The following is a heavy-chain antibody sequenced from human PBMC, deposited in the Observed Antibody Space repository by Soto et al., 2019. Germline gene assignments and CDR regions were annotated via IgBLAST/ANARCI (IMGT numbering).Heavy chain of an antibody. D-gene: IGHD3-3*01. J-gene: IGHJ4*02. CDR2: IGTAGGT. CDR3: ARDGPDFWSGYPTLYFDY. CDR1: GFTFSSYD. V-gene: IGHV3-13*01. Sequence: SLRLSCAASGFTFSSYDMHWVRQATGKGLEWVSAIGTAGGTYYPGSVKGRFTISRENAKNSLYLQMNSLRAEDTAVYYCARDGPDFWSGYPTLYFDYWGQGTLVTVSS.